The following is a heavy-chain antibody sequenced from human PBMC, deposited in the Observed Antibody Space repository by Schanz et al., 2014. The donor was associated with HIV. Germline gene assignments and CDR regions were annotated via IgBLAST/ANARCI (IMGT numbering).Heavy chain of an antibody. J-gene: IGHJ4*02. V-gene: IGHV3-7*01. D-gene: IGHD5-18*01. CDR2: IKQDGSEK. CDR1: GFTFSTYW. Sequence: EGQLVESGGGLVKPGESLRISCAASGFTFSTYWMMWVRQAPWKGLEWVANIKQDGSEKYYVDAVKGRFTISRDNPKTSLYLQMSSLRAEDTAVYYCAREGATGYITYWGQGTLVTVSS. CDR3: AREGATGYITY.